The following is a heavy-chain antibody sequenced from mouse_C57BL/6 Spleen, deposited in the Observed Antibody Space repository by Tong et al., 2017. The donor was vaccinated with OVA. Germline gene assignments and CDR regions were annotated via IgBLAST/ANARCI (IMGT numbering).Heavy chain of an antibody. CDR3: ARDHYYGSSPFAY. Sequence: EVQLQESGGGLVKPGGSLKLSCAASGFTFSDYGMHWVRQAPEKGLEWVAKISSDSNTIYYTDTVKGRFTISRDHAKNTLFLQLTSLRSEDTAMYYCARDHYYGSSPFAYWGQGTLVTVS. CDR2: ISSDSNTI. CDR1: GFTFSDYG. J-gene: IGHJ3*01. V-gene: IGHV5-17*01. D-gene: IGHD1-1*01.